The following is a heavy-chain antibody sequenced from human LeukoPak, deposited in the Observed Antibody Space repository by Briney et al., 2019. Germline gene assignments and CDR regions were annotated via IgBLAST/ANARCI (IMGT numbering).Heavy chain of an antibody. J-gene: IGHJ6*02. V-gene: IGHV3-74*01. Sequence: HPGGSLRLSCAASGFTFSSYWMHWVRQAPGKGLVWVSRINSDGSSTSYADSVKGRFTISRDNSKNTLYLQMNSLRAEDTAVYYCARMYSSSWVDYYYYGMDVWGQGTTVTVSS. CDR3: ARMYSSSWVDYYYYGMDV. CDR1: GFTFSSYW. CDR2: INSDGSST. D-gene: IGHD6-13*01.